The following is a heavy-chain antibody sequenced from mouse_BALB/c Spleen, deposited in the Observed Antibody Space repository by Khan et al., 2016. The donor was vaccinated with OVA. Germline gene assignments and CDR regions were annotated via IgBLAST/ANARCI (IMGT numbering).Heavy chain of an antibody. D-gene: IGHD1-1*01. J-gene: IGHJ2*01. CDR3: ASPLYYYGSSFVDY. CDR2: ISSGGST. CDR1: GFTFTSYA. V-gene: IGHV5-6-5*01. Sequence: VQLKESGGGLVKPGGSLKLSCAASGFTFTSYAMSWVRQTPEKRLEWVASISSGGSTYYPDSVKSRFTISSDNARNLLYLQMSSLKSDYTAIYFCASPLYYYGSSFVDYWGQGTTLTVSS.